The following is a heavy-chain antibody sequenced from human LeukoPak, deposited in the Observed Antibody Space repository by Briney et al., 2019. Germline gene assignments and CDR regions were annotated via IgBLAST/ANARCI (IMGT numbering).Heavy chain of an antibody. Sequence: ASVKVSCKASGYTFTGYYMHWVRQAPGQGLEWMGWINPNSGGTNYAQKFQGWVTMTRDTSISTAYMELSRLRSDDTAVYYCARDVEADIVVVPAARGFDYWGQGTLVTVSS. CDR3: ARDVEADIVVVPAARGFDY. D-gene: IGHD2-2*01. J-gene: IGHJ4*02. V-gene: IGHV1-2*04. CDR1: GYTFTGYY. CDR2: INPNSGGT.